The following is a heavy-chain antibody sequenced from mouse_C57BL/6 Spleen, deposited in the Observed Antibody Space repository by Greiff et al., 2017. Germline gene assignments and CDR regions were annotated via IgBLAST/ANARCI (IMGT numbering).Heavy chain of an antibody. CDR3: ARRYGSSVEY. Sequence: VQLQQSGPELVKPGASVKISCKASGYSFTGYYMNWVKQSPEKSLEWIGEINPSTGGTTYNQKFEAKATLTVDKSSSTAYMQLKSLTSEDTTVYYCARRYGSSVEYWGQGTSLTVSS. CDR1: GYSFTGYY. J-gene: IGHJ2*02. CDR2: INPSTGGT. D-gene: IGHD1-1*01. V-gene: IGHV1-42*01.